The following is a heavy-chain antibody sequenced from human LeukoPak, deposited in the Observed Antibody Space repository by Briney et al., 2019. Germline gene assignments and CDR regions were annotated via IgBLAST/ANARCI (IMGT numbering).Heavy chain of an antibody. D-gene: IGHD3-22*01. CDR2: IYTSGST. CDR3: ARAHYDSSGYYSSYFDY. V-gene: IGHV4-4*07. CDR1: GGSISSYY. J-gene: IGHJ4*02. Sequence: PSETLSLTCTVSGGSISSYYWSWIRQPAGKGLEWIGRIYTSGSTNYNPSLKSRVTMSVDTSKNQFSLKLSSVTAADTAVYYCARAHYDSSGYYSSYFDYWGQGTLVTVS.